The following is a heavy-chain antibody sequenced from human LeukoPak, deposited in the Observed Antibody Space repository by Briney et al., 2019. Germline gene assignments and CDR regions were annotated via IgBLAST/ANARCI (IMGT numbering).Heavy chain of an antibody. V-gene: IGHV1-2*02. D-gene: IGHD6-13*01. CDR2: INPNSGGT. CDR3: ARASSAAGNRPGVR. CDR1: GYTFTGYY. Sequence: ASVKVSCKASGYTFTGYYMHWVRQAPGQGLVWMGWINPNSGGTNYAQKFQGRVTMTRDTSISTAYMELSRLRSDDTSVYYCARASSAAGNRPGVRWGQGTLVTVSS. J-gene: IGHJ4*02.